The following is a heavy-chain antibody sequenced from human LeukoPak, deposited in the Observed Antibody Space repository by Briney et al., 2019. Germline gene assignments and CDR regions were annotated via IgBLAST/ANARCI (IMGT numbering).Heavy chain of an antibody. CDR2: VYYSGST. Sequence: PSETLSLTCTVSGASISSYYWSWIRQPPGKGLEWIGYVYYSGSTNYNPSLKSRVSISVDTSKNQFSLNLSSVTAADTAVYYCAAFRQWLVILDYSGQGTLVTVSS. J-gene: IGHJ4*02. D-gene: IGHD6-19*01. V-gene: IGHV4-59*08. CDR1: GASISSYY. CDR3: AAFRQWLVILDY.